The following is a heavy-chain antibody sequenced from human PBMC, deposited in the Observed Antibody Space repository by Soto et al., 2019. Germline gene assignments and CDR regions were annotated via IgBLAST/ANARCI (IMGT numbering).Heavy chain of an antibody. CDR3: ARVQTETYYDILTGYYLQAPYGMDV. Sequence: SETLSLTCAVSGGSISSGGYSWSWIRQPPGKGLEWIGYIYHSGSTYYNPSLKSRVTISVDRSKNQFSLKLSSVTAADTAVYYCARVQTETYYDILTGYYLQAPYGMDVWGQGTTVTAP. D-gene: IGHD3-9*01. CDR2: IYHSGST. V-gene: IGHV4-30-2*01. CDR1: GGSISSGGYS. J-gene: IGHJ6*02.